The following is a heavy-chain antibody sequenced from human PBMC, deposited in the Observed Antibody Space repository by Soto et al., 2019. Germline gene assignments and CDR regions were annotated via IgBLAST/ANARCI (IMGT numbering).Heavy chain of an antibody. CDR1: RGTFSTHG. CDR3: ETEGVGAGYCSGGRCYFDY. V-gene: IGHV1-69*01. D-gene: IGHD2-15*01. J-gene: IGHJ4*02. Sequence: QVQLVQSGAEVKKPGSSVKVSCKASRGTFSTHGITWVRQAPGQGLEWMGGIIPLFGTSNYARKFQGRVTITADESTSTAYMELSSLRSEDTAVYYCETEGVGAGYCSGGRCYFDYWGQGTLVTVSS. CDR2: IIPLFGTS.